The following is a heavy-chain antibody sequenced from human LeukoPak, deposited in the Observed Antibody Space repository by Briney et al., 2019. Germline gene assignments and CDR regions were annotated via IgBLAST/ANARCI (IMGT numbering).Heavy chain of an antibody. Sequence: KPSETLSLTCTVSGGSISSYYWSWIRQPAGKGLEWIGRIYTSGSTNYNPSLKSRVTMSVDTSKNQFSLKLSSVTAADTALYYCARHLWDSEKNWFDSWGQGILVTVSS. CDR2: IYTSGST. V-gene: IGHV4-4*07. CDR1: GGSISSYY. J-gene: IGHJ5*01. D-gene: IGHD1-26*01. CDR3: ARHLWDSEKNWFDS.